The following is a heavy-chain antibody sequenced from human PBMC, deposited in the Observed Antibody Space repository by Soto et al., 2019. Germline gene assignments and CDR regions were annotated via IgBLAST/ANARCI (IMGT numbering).Heavy chain of an antibody. CDR1: GYTLTELS. D-gene: IGHD6-19*01. J-gene: IGHJ5*02. CDR2: FDPEDGET. V-gene: IGHV1-24*01. CDR3: AAAVGAVALYWFDP. Sequence: ASVKVSCKVSGYTLTELSMHWVRQAPGKGLEWMGGFDPEDGETIYAQKFQGRVTMTEDTSTDTAYMELSSLRSEDTAVYYCAAAVGAVALYWFDPWGQGTLVTVSS.